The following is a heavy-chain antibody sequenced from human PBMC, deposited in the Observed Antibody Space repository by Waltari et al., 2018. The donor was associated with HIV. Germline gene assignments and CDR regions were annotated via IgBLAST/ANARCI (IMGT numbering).Heavy chain of an antibody. CDR2: INHRRNT. CDR3: ARRALWLRPVYYFDY. V-gene: IGHV4-34*01. Sequence: GLLKPSETLSLTCAVYGEPFDGYYWSWIRQPPGKRLEWMGEINHRRNTNYNPSLKSRLTMSVDASKNQFSLNLNSVTAADTGVYYCARRALWLRPVYYFDYWGQGALVTVSS. D-gene: IGHD5-12*01. J-gene: IGHJ4*02. CDR1: GEPFDGYY.